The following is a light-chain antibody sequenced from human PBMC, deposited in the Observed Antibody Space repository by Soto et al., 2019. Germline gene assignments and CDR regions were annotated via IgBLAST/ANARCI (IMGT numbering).Light chain of an antibody. Sequence: QSVPTQPASVSGSPGQSITISCTGTSSDVGAYDFVSWYQHYPGKAPKLVTFDVTHRPPGISDRFSGSKSANTASLTISGLLAEDEAFYYCSSYTTRSTLVFGGGTKLTVL. CDR2: DVT. CDR1: SSDVGAYDF. V-gene: IGLV2-14*01. CDR3: SSYTTRSTLV. J-gene: IGLJ2*01.